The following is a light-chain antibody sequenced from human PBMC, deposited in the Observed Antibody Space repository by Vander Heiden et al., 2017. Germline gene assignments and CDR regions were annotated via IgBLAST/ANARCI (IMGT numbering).Light chain of an antibody. CDR1: QGISND. CDR3: LQDEHYPRT. CDR2: AAS. V-gene: IGKV1-6*01. Sequence: AIQMTQSPSSLSASVGDRVPFTCRASQGISNDLGWYQQKQGKAPKLLIDAASSLQGGLPSRFSGSGAGTDFTLTISSLQPEEFATYYSLQDEHYPRTFGQGTKVEIK. J-gene: IGKJ1*01.